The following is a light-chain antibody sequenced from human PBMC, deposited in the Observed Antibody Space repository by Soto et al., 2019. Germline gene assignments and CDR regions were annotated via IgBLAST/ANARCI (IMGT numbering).Light chain of an antibody. V-gene: IGKV1-39*01. CDR2: AAS. Sequence: EIQMTQYPSSPSASVGDRVTITCRASQSISSYLNWYQQKQGKAPKLLIYAASSLQSGVPARFSGSVSGTDCTLTISSLETEDGATYYCQQFSNYPLTFGQGTKVDIK. J-gene: IGKJ1*01. CDR3: QQFSNYPLT. CDR1: QSISSY.